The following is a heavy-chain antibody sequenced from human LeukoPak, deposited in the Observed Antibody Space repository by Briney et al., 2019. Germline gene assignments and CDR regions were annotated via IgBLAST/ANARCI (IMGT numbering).Heavy chain of an antibody. D-gene: IGHD3-3*01. CDR2: ILGSGGGT. J-gene: IGHJ4*02. Sequence: PGGSLRLSCAASGFTFSSYWMSWVRQAPGEGLEWGSGILGSGGGTFYADSVKGRFTISRDNSENTLFLQMNSLRAEDTAVYYCAKDETISGVNYFYYWGQGTLVTVSS. V-gene: IGHV3-23*01. CDR3: AKDETISGVNYFYY. CDR1: GFTFSSYW.